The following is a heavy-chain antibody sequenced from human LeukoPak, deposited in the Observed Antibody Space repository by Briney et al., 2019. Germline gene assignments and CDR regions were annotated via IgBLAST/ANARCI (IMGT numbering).Heavy chain of an antibody. J-gene: IGHJ5*02. CDR1: GFTFDDYA. Sequence: QPGGSLRLSCAASGFTFDDYAMHWVRQAPGKGLEWVSGISWNSGSIGYADSVKGRFTISRDNAKNSLYLQMNSLRAEDTALYYCAKGPYYDSSGDFFWFDPWGQGTLVTVSS. CDR2: ISWNSGSI. CDR3: AKGPYYDSSGDFFWFDP. D-gene: IGHD3-22*01. V-gene: IGHV3-9*01.